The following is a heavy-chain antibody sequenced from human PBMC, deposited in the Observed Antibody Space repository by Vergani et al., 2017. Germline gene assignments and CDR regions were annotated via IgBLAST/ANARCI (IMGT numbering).Heavy chain of an antibody. D-gene: IGHD6-6*01. CDR3: TRVSWQLVRGYYFDY. V-gene: IGHV3-49*03. J-gene: IGHJ4*02. CDR1: GFTFGDYA. CDR2: IRSKAYGGTT. Sequence: EVQLVESGGGLVQPGRSLRLSCTASGFTFGDYAMSWFRQAPGKGLEWVGFIRSKAYGGTTEYAASVKGRFTISRDDSKSIAYLQMNSLKTEDTAVYYCTRVSWQLVRGYYFDYWGQGTLVTVSS.